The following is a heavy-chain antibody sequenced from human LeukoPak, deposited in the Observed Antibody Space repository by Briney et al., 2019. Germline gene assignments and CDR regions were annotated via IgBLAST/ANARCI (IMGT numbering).Heavy chain of an antibody. CDR2: IRQDGSEK. J-gene: IGHJ4*02. CDR1: GFTFSSYW. D-gene: IGHD1-14*01. CDR3: ARDGNDGFDY. V-gene: IGHV3-7*05. Sequence: AGGSLRLSCADSGFTFSSYWMSWVRQAPGKGLEWVDNIRQDGSEKYYVDSVKGRFTISRDNAKNSLYLQMNSLRAEDTAVYYCARDGNDGFDYWGQGTLVTVSS.